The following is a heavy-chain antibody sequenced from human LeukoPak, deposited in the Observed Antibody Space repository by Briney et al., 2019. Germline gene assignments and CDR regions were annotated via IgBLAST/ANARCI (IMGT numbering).Heavy chain of an antibody. D-gene: IGHD3-22*01. CDR2: ISYDGNE. J-gene: IGHJ4*02. CDR1: GFTFSRYP. Sequence: GGSLRLSCGASGFTFSRYPMHWVRQAPGKGLEGVAVISYDGNEYYAASAKGRFTISRDTSKNTVYLQMNSLRAEDTAIYYCARESDNDRSGQDFWGQGTLVTVSS. V-gene: IGHV3-30*04. CDR3: ARESDNDRSGQDF.